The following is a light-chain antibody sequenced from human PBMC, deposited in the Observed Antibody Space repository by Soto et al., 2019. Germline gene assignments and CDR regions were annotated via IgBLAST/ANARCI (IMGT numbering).Light chain of an antibody. J-gene: IGLJ1*01. V-gene: IGLV1-51*01. CDR1: SSNIGGNS. Sequence: QSVLTQPPSVSAAPGQKVTISCSGSSSNIGGNSVSWYQQLPGPAPKLLIYADTKRPAGIPDRCSGSKSGTSATMCITGCQAGDEAEYYCRSWDSSLCAYVFGTGTKVTVL. CDR3: RSWDSSLCAYV. CDR2: ADT.